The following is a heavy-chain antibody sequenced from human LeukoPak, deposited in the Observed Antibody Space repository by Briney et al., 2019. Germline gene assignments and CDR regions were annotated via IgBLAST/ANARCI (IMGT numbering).Heavy chain of an antibody. D-gene: IGHD1-26*01. CDR3: ARHWELLEGDYYYYYMDV. Sequence: SETLSLTCTVSGGSVSTYYWNWIRQSAGKGLEWIGYIYTSGSTNYNPSLKSRVTISVDTSKNQFSLKLSSVTAADTAVYYCARHWELLEGDYYYYYMDVWGKGTTVTVSS. CDR2: IYTSGST. J-gene: IGHJ6*03. CDR1: GGSVSTYY. V-gene: IGHV4-4*09.